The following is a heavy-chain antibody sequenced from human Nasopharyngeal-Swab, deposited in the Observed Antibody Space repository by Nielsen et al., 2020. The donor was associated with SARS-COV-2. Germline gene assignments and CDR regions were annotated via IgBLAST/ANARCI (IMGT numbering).Heavy chain of an antibody. CDR2: IWYDG. CDR3: ARDLRGYDNSAYQGLGY. J-gene: IGHJ4*02. D-gene: IGHD3-22*01. Sequence: SLKISCVASGFIFSSYGMHWVRQAPGKGLEWVAVIWYDGYTADSVKRRFTIYRDNSKNTLYMQMNSLRAEDTAVYFCARDLRGYDNSAYQGLGYWGQGTLVTVSS. CDR1: GFIFSSYG. V-gene: IGHV3-33*01.